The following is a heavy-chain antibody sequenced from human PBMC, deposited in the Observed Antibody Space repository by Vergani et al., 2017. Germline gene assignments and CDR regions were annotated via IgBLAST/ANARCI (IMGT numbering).Heavy chain of an antibody. J-gene: IGHJ4*02. CDR1: GASISSSSYY. CDR3: ASHGVLHSSGWYVPAQVGY. D-gene: IGHD6-19*01. Sequence: QLQLQESGPGLVKPSETLSLTCTVSGASISSSSYYWGWIRQPPGKGLEWIGSIYYSGSTYSNPSLKSRVPISGDTAKNQCALNLSSVTAADTAVYYCASHGVLHSSGWYVPAQVGYWGQGTLVTVSS. CDR2: IYYSGST. V-gene: IGHV4-39*01.